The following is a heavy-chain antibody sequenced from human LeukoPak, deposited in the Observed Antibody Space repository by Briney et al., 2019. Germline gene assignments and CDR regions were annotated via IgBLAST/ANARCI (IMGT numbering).Heavy chain of an antibody. Sequence: GESLKISCKASGYSFTSYYIGWVRQMPGKGLEWMGIIYPSDSDTRYSPSFQGQVTISADKSISTAYLQWSSLKASDTAMYYCARETSFSSTYDYWGQGTLVTVSS. CDR1: GYSFTSYY. V-gene: IGHV5-51*01. CDR2: IYPSDSDT. CDR3: ARETSFSSTYDY. J-gene: IGHJ4*02. D-gene: IGHD6-13*01.